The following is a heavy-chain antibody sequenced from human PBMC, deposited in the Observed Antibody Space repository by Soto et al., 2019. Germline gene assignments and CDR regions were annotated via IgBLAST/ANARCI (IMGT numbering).Heavy chain of an antibody. J-gene: IGHJ4*02. CDR1: GGSFSGYY. CDR3: AGGLHTTVTSPLFDY. Sequence: PSETLSLTCAVYGGSFSGYYWSWIRQPPGKGLEWIGEINHSGSTNYNPSLKSRVTISVDTSKNQFSLKLSSVTAADTAVYYCAGGLHTTVTSPLFDYWGQGTLVTVSS. V-gene: IGHV4-34*01. D-gene: IGHD4-4*01. CDR2: INHSGST.